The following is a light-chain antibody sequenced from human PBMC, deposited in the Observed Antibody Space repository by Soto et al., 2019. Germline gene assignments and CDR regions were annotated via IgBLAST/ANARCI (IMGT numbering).Light chain of an antibody. Sequence: IQMTQSRSTLSGSVGRRFTITCRASQTISSWLAWYQQKPGRAPKLLIYDASNLEAGVPSRFRGSGSGTDFTFTISRLQPEDIATYYCQQYENLPTFGQGTRLEIK. V-gene: IGKV1-33*01. CDR1: QTISSW. J-gene: IGKJ5*01. CDR2: DAS. CDR3: QQYENLPT.